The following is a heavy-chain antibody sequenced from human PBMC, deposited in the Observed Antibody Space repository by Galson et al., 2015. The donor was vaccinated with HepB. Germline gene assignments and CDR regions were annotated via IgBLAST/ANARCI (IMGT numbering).Heavy chain of an antibody. V-gene: IGHV3-21*01. CDR3: ARDLSVVVVPAAIAEYYFDY. CDR2: ISSSSSYI. J-gene: IGHJ4*02. Sequence: SLRLSCAASGFTFSSYSMNWVRQAPGKGLEWVSSISSSSSYIYYADSVKGRFTISRDNAKNSLYLQMNSLRAEDTAVYYCARDLSVVVVPAAIAEYYFDYWGQGTLVTVSS. CDR1: GFTFSSYS. D-gene: IGHD2-2*02.